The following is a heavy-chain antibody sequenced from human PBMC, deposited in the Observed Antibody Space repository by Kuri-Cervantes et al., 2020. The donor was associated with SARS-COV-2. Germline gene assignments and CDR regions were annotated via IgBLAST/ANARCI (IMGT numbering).Heavy chain of an antibody. V-gene: IGHV3-21*06. CDR2: ISTISTNI. J-gene: IGHJ6*02. Sequence: GESLKISCAASGFTFDDYAMHWVRQAPGKGLEWVASISTISTNIFYADSVKGRFTISRDNAKTSMYLQMNSLRAEDTAVYYCARWYPGRYYAMDVWGQGTTVTVSS. CDR1: GFTFDDYA. CDR3: ARWYPGRYYAMDV. D-gene: IGHD1-14*01.